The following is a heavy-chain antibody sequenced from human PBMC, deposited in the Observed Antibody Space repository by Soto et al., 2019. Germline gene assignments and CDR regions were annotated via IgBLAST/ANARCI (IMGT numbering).Heavy chain of an antibody. D-gene: IGHD5-12*01. CDR3: AKDPQSGYEFIACAFDI. CDR1: GFSFSSYA. V-gene: IGHV3-23*01. CDR2: ISGSGGRT. Sequence: EVQLLESGGGLVQPGGSQRLSCAASGFSFSSYAMSWVRQAPGKGLEWVSGISGSGGRTYYADSVKGRFTISRDNSTNTLYLHMNSLRAEDTAVYYCAKDPQSGYEFIACAFDICGQDIMGTASS. J-gene: IGHJ3*02.